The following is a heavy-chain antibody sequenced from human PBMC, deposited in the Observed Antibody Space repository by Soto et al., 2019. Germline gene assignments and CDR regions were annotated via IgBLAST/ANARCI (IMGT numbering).Heavy chain of an antibody. V-gene: IGHV3-74*01. CDR1: GFTFSSYW. D-gene: IGHD3-22*01. CDR3: ARTVGSGYYSYYYYYMDV. J-gene: IGHJ6*03. CDR2: INSDGSST. Sequence: GGSLRLSCAASGFTFSSYWMHWVRQAPGKGLVWVSRINSDGSSTSYADSVKGRFTISRDNAKNTLYLQMNSLRAEDTAVYYCARTVGSGYYSYYYYYMDVWGKGTTVTVSS.